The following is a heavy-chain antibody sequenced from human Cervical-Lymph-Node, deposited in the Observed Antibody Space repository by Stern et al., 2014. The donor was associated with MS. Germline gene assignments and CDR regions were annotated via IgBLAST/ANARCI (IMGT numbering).Heavy chain of an antibody. CDR1: GFTFSTYG. D-gene: IGHD1-7*01. Sequence: DQLVESGGGVVQPGRSLRLSCAASGFTFSTYGIHWVRQAPGKGLEWVAVISYDGSDKYYADSVKGRLTISRDNSKNTLYLQINSLRPEDTAVYYCAKSPLLTGTSHFDYWGQGTLVTVSS. J-gene: IGHJ4*02. V-gene: IGHV3-30*18. CDR2: ISYDGSDK. CDR3: AKSPLLTGTSHFDY.